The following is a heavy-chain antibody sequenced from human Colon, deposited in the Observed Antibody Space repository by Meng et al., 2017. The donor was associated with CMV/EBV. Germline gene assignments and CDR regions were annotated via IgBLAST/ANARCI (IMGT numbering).Heavy chain of an antibody. CDR2: MYSNGAR. V-gene: IGHV3-66*03. J-gene: IGHJ1*01. CDR3: AKVSTMVVSPSYFQD. CDR1: GFTVSSNY. D-gene: IGHD4-23*01. Sequence: GGSLRLSCAASGFTVSSNYMTWVRQAPGKGLEWVSIMYSNGARYYADSVKGRFTISRDSSNNTLYLQMNSLRADDTAVYYCAKVSTMVVSPSYFQDWGQGTLVTVSS.